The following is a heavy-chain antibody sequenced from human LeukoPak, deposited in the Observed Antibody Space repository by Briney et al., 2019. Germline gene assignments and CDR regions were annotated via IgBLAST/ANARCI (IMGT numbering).Heavy chain of an antibody. CDR3: ATGGLIKNTFMIRGVKPLDS. J-gene: IGHJ4*02. D-gene: IGHD3-10*01. CDR1: GYTFTSYY. CDR2: INPSGGST. V-gene: IGHV1-46*01. Sequence: GASVKVSCKASGYTFTSYYMHWVRQAPGQGLEWMGIINPSGGSTSYAQKFQGRVTMTRDTSTSTVYMELSSLRSEDTAVYYCATGGLIKNTFMIRGVKPLDSWGRGTLVAVSS.